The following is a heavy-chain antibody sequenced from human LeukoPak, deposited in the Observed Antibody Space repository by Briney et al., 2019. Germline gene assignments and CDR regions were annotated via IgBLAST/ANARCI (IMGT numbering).Heavy chain of an antibody. D-gene: IGHD6-13*01. V-gene: IGHV3-23*01. Sequence: GGSLRLSCAASGFTFSSYAMSWVRQAPGKGLEWVSAISGSGGSTYYADSVKGRFTISRDNSKNTLYLQMYSLRAEDTAVYYCAKDRREAAAATREFDPWGQGTLVTVSS. CDR1: GFTFSSYA. J-gene: IGHJ5*02. CDR2: ISGSGGST. CDR3: AKDRREAAAATREFDP.